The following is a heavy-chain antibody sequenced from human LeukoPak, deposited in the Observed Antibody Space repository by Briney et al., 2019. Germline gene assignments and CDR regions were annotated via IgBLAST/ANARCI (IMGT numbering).Heavy chain of an antibody. CDR3: ARIQLWLRSWFDP. J-gene: IGHJ5*02. D-gene: IGHD5-18*01. Sequence: SETLSLTCAVYGGSFSGYYWSWIRQPPGKGVEWIGEINHSGSTNYNPSLKSRVTISVDTSKNQFSLKLSSVTAADTAVYYCARIQLWLRSWFDPWGQGTLVTVSS. CDR2: INHSGST. V-gene: IGHV4-34*01. CDR1: GGSFSGYY.